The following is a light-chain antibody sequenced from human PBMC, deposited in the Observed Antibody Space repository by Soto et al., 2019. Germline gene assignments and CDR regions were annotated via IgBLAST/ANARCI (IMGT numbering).Light chain of an antibody. CDR2: GAS. CDR3: QRYGSSPPLT. V-gene: IGKV3-20*01. J-gene: IGKJ4*01. Sequence: EIVLVQSPGTLSLSPGERATLSCRASQSVSNNYLAWYQQKPGQAPRLLIDGASSRATGIPDRFSGSGSATDFTLTISRLEPEDFAVYYCQRYGSSPPLTFGGGTKVEIK. CDR1: QSVSNNY.